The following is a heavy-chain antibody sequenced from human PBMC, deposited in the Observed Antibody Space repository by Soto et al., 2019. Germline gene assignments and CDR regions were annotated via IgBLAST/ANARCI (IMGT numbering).Heavy chain of an antibody. D-gene: IGHD2-8*01. CDR3: AKDVGVSSLGSFDC. V-gene: IGHV3-30*18. CDR1: GFTFSSYG. CDR2: ISYDGSNK. Sequence: QVQLVESGGGVVQPGRSLRLSCAASGFTFSSYGMHWVRQGPGKGLEWVAVISYDGSNKYYADSVKGRFTISRDNSKNTLHLQMNSLICEDTAVYYCAKDVGVSSLGSFDCWGQGTPVTVSS. J-gene: IGHJ4*02.